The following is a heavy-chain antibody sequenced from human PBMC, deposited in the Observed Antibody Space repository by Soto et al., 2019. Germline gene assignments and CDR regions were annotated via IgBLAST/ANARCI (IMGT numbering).Heavy chain of an antibody. V-gene: IGHV1-18*01. Sequence: QVQLVQSGGEVKKPGASVKVSCKTSGYSFTTYGISWVRQAPGQGLEWMGWISAYNGNTNYAQKLQDRVTMTTDTSTSTADMELKSLRSDDTAVYHWAREGPAPYYYYGMDVWGQGSTVTVSS. CDR2: ISAYNGNT. CDR1: GYSFTTYG. J-gene: IGHJ6*02. CDR3: AREGPAPYYYYGMDV.